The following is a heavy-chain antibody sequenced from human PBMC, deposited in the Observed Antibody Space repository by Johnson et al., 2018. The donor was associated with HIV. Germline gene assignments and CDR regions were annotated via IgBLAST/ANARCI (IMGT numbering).Heavy chain of an antibody. Sequence: MQLVESGGGLVQRGRSLRLSCSASGFSIRNFWMTWVRQAPGKGLEWVANIKEDGSEKNYVDSVKGRFTISRDNSKNTLYLQMNSLRAEDTAVYYCAKDSGVQGVIITGAFDIWGQGTMVTVSS. V-gene: IGHV3-7*01. CDR2: IKEDGSEK. CDR1: GFSIRNFW. CDR3: AKDSGVQGVIITGAFDI. D-gene: IGHD3-10*01. J-gene: IGHJ3*02.